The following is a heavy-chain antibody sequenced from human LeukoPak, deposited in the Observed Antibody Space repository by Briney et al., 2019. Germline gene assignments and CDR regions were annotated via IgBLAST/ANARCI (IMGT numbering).Heavy chain of an antibody. CDR3: ARVHYYGSGLSSYFDY. CDR2: IHYSGST. J-gene: IGHJ4*02. Sequence: PSETLSLTCTVSGGSISSYYWGWIRQSPGKGLEWIGYIHYSGSTNYHPSLKSRVIISVDTSKNQFSLKLSSVTAADTAVYYCARVHYYGSGLSSYFDYWGQGTLVTVSS. CDR1: GGSISSYY. D-gene: IGHD3-10*01. V-gene: IGHV4-59*01.